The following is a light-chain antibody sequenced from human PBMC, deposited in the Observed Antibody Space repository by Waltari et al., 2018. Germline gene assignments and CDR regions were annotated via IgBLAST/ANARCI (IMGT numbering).Light chain of an antibody. CDR3: CSYGGGTTFVV. V-gene: IGLV2-23*02. CDR2: EVS. CDR1: TRDIGNYKL. J-gene: IGLJ2*01. Sequence: QSALTQPASVSGSPGQSITISCTGTTRDIGNYKLVSWYQQHPGKVPKLMIDEVSERPSGVSNRFSGSKSGNTASLTIAGLQAEDEADYYCCSYGGGTTFVVFGGGTKLTVL.